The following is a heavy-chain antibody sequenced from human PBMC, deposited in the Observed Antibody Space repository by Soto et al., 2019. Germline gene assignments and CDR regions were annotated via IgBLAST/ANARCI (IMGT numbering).Heavy chain of an antibody. J-gene: IGHJ5*02. CDR3: ARGGRIAAAGTWWFDP. CDR1: GYTFTSYD. V-gene: IGHV1-8*01. D-gene: IGHD6-13*01. CDR2: MNPNSGNT. Sequence: ASVKVSCKASGYTFTSYDINWVRQATGQGLEWMGWMNPNSGNTGYAQKFQGRVTMARNTSISTAYMELSSLRSEDTAVYYCARGGRIAAAGTWWFDPWGRGTLVTVSS.